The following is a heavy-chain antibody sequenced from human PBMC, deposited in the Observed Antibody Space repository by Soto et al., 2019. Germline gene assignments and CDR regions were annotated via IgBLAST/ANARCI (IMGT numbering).Heavy chain of an antibody. CDR1: GGSFSGYY. CDR3: ARGVGAASRRGVGNHYYYYYGMDV. J-gene: IGHJ6*02. Sequence: SETLSLTCAVYGGSFSGYYWSWIRQPPGKGLEWIGKINHSGSTNYNPSLKSRVTISVDTSKNQFSLKLSSVTAADTAVYYCARGVGAASRRGVGNHYYYYYGMDVWGQGTTVTVSS. V-gene: IGHV4-34*01. CDR2: INHSGST. D-gene: IGHD1-26*01.